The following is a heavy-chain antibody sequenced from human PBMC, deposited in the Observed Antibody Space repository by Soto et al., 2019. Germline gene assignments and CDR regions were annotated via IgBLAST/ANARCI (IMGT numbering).Heavy chain of an antibody. J-gene: IGHJ4*02. V-gene: IGHV4-30-4*01. CDR1: GTSISSGDRY. CDR3: ASYTVNNSGYYDY. CDR2: IYYTGST. D-gene: IGHD6-19*01. Sequence: SETLSLTCSVSGTSISSGDRYWSWIRQPPGRGLEWIGYIYYTGSTYPSPPLKSRLTISVDTSTNQFSLKLTSAAAADTAVYYCASYTVNNSGYYDYWGQGTLVTVSS.